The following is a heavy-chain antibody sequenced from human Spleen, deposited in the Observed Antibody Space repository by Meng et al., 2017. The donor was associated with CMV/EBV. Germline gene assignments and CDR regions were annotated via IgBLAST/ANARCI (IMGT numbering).Heavy chain of an antibody. Sequence: ASVKVSCKTSGYTFTGYYMHWVRQAPGHGLEWMGWINPNIGGTKYAQNFQGRVTMTRDTSISTAYMELSRLRSDDTAVYYRARVERFLEWLLSIGGMGIGMDVWGQGTTVTVSS. CDR1: GYTFTGYY. D-gene: IGHD3-3*01. CDR3: ARVERFLEWLLSIGGMGIGMDV. CDR2: INPNIGGT. J-gene: IGHJ6*02. V-gene: IGHV1-2*02.